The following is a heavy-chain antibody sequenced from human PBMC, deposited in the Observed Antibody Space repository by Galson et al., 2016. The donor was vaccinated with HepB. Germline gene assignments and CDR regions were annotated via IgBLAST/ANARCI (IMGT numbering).Heavy chain of an antibody. CDR2: IYYNGNT. D-gene: IGHD4-17*01. CDR3: ARLRTVTTGGFSRKITYNGMDV. J-gene: IGHJ6*02. V-gene: IGHV4-39*02. Sequence: SETLSLTCAVSGVSVTSTSYSWGWIRQTPGKGLEWIATIYYNGNTYYSASLKSRVSISLDTSQNRFSLKLSSVTAADTAVYYCARLRTVTTGGFSRKITYNGMDVWGQGTRVTVSS. CDR1: GVSVTSTSYS.